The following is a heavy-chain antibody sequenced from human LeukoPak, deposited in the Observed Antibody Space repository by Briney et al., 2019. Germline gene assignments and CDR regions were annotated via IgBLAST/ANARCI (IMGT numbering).Heavy chain of an antibody. CDR1: GYTFTSYY. J-gene: IGHJ4*02. CDR3: ARGGASYSSGWYHFDY. D-gene: IGHD6-19*01. Sequence: ASVKVSCKASGYTFTSYYMHWVRQAPGQGLEWMGIINPSGGSASYAQKFQGRVTMTRDTSTSTVYMALSSLRSEDTAVYYWARGGASYSSGWYHFDYWGQGPLVTVSS. V-gene: IGHV1-46*01. CDR2: INPSGGSA.